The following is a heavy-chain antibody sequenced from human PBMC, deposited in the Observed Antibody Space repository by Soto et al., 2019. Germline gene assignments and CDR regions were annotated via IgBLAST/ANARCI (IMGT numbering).Heavy chain of an antibody. Sequence: QVQLVESGGGVVQPGRSLRLSCVGSGFTFSSYGMHWVRQAPGKGLEWLAVISFDGNYKYHADSVKGRFTISRDNSKNTLYLEMSSLRPEDTAVYYCVKENSQCGSYEHWYFDFWGRGTLVTVSS. V-gene: IGHV3-30*18. CDR3: VKENSQCGSYEHWYFDF. CDR2: ISFDGNYK. D-gene: IGHD1-26*01. J-gene: IGHJ2*01. CDR1: GFTFSSYG.